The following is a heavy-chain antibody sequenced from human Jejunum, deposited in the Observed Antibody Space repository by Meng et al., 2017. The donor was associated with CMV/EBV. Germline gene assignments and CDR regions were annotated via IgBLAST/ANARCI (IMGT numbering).Heavy chain of an antibody. D-gene: IGHD3-3*01. CDR3: ARVSPYYEFWSGYYKYYFDY. J-gene: IGHJ4*02. Sequence: SDYYWGWIRPSPGKGLEWIGTLYHSGSTYYNPSLKSRVTMSVDTSENHFSLRLSSVTAADTAVYYCARVSPYYEFWSGYYKYYFDYWGQGTLVTVSS. CDR1: SDYY. V-gene: IGHV4-38-2*02. CDR2: LYHSGST.